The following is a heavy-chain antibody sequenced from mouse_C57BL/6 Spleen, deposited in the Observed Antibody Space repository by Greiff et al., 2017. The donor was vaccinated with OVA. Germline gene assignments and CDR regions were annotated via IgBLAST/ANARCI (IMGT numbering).Heavy chain of an antibody. CDR3: ARSGYDYGWFAY. V-gene: IGHV1-76*01. CDR2: IYPGSGNT. Sequence: VQLQQSGAELVRPGASVKLSCKASGYTFTDYYINWVKQRPGQGLEWIARIYPGSGNTYYNEKFKGKATLTAEKSSSTAYMQLSSLTSEDSAVYFCARSGYDYGWFAYWGQGTLVTVSA. J-gene: IGHJ3*01. D-gene: IGHD2-4*01. CDR1: GYTFTDYY.